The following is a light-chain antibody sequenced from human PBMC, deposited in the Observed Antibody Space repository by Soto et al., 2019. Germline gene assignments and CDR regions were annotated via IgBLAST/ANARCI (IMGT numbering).Light chain of an antibody. V-gene: IGKV3-20*01. CDR2: GAS. Sequence: EIVMTQSPGTLSLSAGERASLCCRASQSVSSRLAWYQEKTGQPPRILIYGASSRDTGIPDRFSGSGSGTDFTLTISRLEPEDFEVYYCQQYGSSSLTFGGGTKVDIK. J-gene: IGKJ4*01. CDR3: QQYGSSSLT. CDR1: QSVSSR.